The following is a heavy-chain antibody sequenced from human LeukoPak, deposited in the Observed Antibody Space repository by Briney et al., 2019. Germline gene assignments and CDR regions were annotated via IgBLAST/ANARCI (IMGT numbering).Heavy chain of an antibody. CDR1: GGSISNYY. V-gene: IGHV4-59*08. CDR2: MYHTGHT. D-gene: IGHD2-2*01. CDR3: ARVCPIVVVPAASEHSPGDFDY. J-gene: IGHJ4*02. Sequence: SETLSLTCNVSGGSISNYYWSWIRQPPGKGLEWIGYMYHTGHTMYNSSLKSRVTMSLDTSKNHFSLRLSSVTAADTAVYYCARVCPIVVVPAASEHSPGDFDYWGQGTLVTVSS.